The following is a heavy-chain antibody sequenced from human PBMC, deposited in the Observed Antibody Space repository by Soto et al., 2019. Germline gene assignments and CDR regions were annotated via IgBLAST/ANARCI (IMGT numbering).Heavy chain of an antibody. CDR1: GFTFSSYS. D-gene: IGHD3-9*01. V-gene: IGHV3-21*01. Sequence: GGSLRLSCAASGFTFSSYSMNWVRQAPGKGLEWVSSISSSSSNIYYADSVKGRFTISRDNAKNSLYLQMNSLRAEDTAVYYCARDKVLRYFDWPHPEYYFDYWGQGTLVT. CDR3: ARDKVLRYFDWPHPEYYFDY. CDR2: ISSSSSNI. J-gene: IGHJ4*02.